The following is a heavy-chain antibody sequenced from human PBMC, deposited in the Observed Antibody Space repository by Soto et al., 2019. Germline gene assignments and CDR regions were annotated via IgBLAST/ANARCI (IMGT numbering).Heavy chain of an antibody. CDR2: INPNTGGT. V-gene: IGHV1-2*02. CDR1: GYTFTGYY. CDR3: ARVAGSGSHGELRY. J-gene: IGHJ4*02. D-gene: IGHD1-26*01. Sequence: ASVKVSCKASGYTFTGYYVHWVRQAPGQGLEWMGWINPNTGGTNYAQKFQGRVTMTSDTSITTAYMELSRLRSDDAAVYYCARVAGSGSHGELRYWGQGTLVTVS.